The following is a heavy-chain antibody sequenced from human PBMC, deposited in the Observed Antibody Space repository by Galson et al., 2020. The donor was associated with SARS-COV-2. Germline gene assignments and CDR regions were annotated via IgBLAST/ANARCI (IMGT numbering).Heavy chain of an antibody. Sequence: SETLSLTCAVSGGSISSNNWWTWVRQPPRKGLEWIGKIYHTGSTNYDPPLKSRVTITVDKSKNQFSLKLRSMTAADTGVYYCARDHSGYLQLYGSYYYGMDVWGQGTTVTVSS. J-gene: IGHJ6*02. CDR2: IYHTGST. V-gene: IGHV4-4*02. CDR1: GGSISSNNW. CDR3: ARDHSGYLQLYGSYYYGMDV. D-gene: IGHD5-12*01.